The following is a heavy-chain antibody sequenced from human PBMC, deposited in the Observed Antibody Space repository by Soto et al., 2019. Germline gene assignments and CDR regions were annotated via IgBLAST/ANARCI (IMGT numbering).Heavy chain of an antibody. CDR3: ARGGDLRAAGVYYYGMDV. Sequence: QVQLVQSGAEVKKPGSSVKVSCKASGGTFSSYAISWVRQAPGQGLEWMGGIIPIFGTANYAQKFQGRVTITADKSTSTDYMELSSLRSEDTAVYYCARGGDLRAAGVYYYGMDVWGQGTTVTVSS. D-gene: IGHD6-13*01. V-gene: IGHV1-69*06. CDR1: GGTFSSYA. J-gene: IGHJ6*02. CDR2: IIPIFGTA.